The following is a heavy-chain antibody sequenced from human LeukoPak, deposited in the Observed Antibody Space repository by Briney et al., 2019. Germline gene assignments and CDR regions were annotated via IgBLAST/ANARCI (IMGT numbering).Heavy chain of an antibody. V-gene: IGHV3-9*01. CDR1: GFTFDDYA. J-gene: IGHJ4*02. CDR3: AKDETISGVNYFYY. CDR2: ISWNSGNI. Sequence: GGSLRLSCAASGFTFDDYAMHWVRQAPGKGLEWVSGISWNSGNIGYADSVKGRFTISRDNAKNSLYLQMNSLRAEDTALYYCAKDETISGVNYFYYWGQGTLVTVSS. D-gene: IGHD3-3*01.